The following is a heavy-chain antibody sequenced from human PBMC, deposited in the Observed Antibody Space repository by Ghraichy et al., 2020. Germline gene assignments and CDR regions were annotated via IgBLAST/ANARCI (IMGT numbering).Heavy chain of an antibody. CDR1: GGSISSYY. D-gene: IGHD3-16*02. Sequence: SETLSLTCTVSGGSISSYYWSWIRQPPGKGLEWIGYIYTSGSTNYNPSLKSRVTISVDTSKNQFSLKLSSVTAADTAVYYCARPSGGGTSRWLFDYWGQGTLVTVSS. CDR3: ARPSGGGTSRWLFDY. V-gene: IGHV4-4*09. J-gene: IGHJ4*02. CDR2: IYTSGST.